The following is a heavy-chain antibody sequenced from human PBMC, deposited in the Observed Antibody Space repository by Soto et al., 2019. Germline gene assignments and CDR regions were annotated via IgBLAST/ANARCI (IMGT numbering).Heavy chain of an antibody. V-gene: IGHV3-33*01. D-gene: IGHD2-21*02. CDR2: IWYDGSNK. CDR1: GFTFSSYG. J-gene: IGHJ4*02. CDR3: ARVRAVVTPHPPDY. Sequence: QVQLVESGGGVVQPGRSLRLSCAASGFTFSSYGMHWVRQAPGKGLEWVAVIWYDGSNKYYADSVKGRFTISRDNSKNMLYLQMNSLRAEDTAVYYCARVRAVVTPHPPDYWGQGTLVTVSS.